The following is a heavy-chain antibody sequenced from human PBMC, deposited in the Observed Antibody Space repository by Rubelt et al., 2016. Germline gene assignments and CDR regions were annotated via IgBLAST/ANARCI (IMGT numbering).Heavy chain of an antibody. CDR1: DHY. CDR2: IRDKTKSYST. J-gene: IGHJ4*02. Sequence: DHYIEWVRQAPGKGLEWVGRIRDKTKSYSTEFAASVKGRFTISRDDSKNSVSVQMNSLKTEDTAVYYCARRGGSSGYYYFDYSGQGTLVTVSS. CDR3: ARRGGSSGYYYFDY. V-gene: IGHV3-72*01. D-gene: IGHD3-22*01.